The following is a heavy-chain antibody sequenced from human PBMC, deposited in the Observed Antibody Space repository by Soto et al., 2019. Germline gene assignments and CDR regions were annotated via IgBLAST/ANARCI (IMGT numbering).Heavy chain of an antibody. CDR1: GYSFTSYW. CDR3: ASSHCGNHAIYYYYGMDF. D-gene: IGHD2-15*01. Sequence: GEPLKISCKGSGYSFTSYWNGWARQIPGKGLEWMGIIYPCDSDTRYSPSFQGQVTISADKSISTASLQWASLKASETAMYYCASSHCGNHAIYYYYGMDFWAKGRRSPSP. CDR2: IYPCDSDT. J-gene: IGHJ6*02. V-gene: IGHV5-51*01.